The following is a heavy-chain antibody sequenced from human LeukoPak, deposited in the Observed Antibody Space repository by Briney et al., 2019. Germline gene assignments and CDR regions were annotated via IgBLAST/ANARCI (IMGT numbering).Heavy chain of an antibody. CDR1: VDSISSSSYY. J-gene: IGHJ6*03. Sequence: PSETLSLTCTVSVDSISSSSYYWGWIRQPLGKGLEWIGSIYYSGITYYNPSLKSRVTISVDTSKNQFSLKLTSVTAADTAVYYCARHIAAAHYYYYYMDIWGKGTTVTVSS. D-gene: IGHD6-13*01. CDR3: ARHIAAAHYYYYYMDI. V-gene: IGHV4-39*01. CDR2: IYYSGIT.